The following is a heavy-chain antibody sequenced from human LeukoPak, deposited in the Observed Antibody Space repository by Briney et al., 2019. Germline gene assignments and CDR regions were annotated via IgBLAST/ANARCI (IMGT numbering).Heavy chain of an antibody. D-gene: IGHD3-16*02. CDR3: ATVGGSVTFGGVIVFDY. CDR1: GYTLTELS. Sequence: GASVKVSCKVSGYTLTELSMHWVRQAPGKGLEWMGGFDPEDGETIYAQKFQGRVTMTEDTSTDTAYMELSSLRSEDTAVYYCATVGGSVTFGGVIVFDYWGQGTLVTVSS. CDR2: FDPEDGET. V-gene: IGHV1-24*01. J-gene: IGHJ4*02.